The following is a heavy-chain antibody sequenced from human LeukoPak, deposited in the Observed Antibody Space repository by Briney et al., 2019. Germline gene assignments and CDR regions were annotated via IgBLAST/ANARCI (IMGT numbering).Heavy chain of an antibody. V-gene: IGHV1-69*05. CDR2: IIPIFGTA. CDR3: ARSLIRLLEWLSN. J-gene: IGHJ4*02. Sequence: ASVKVSCKASGGTFSSYAISWVRQAPGQGLEWMGGIIPIFGTANYAQKFQGRVTITTDESTSTAYMELSSLRSEDTAAYYCARSLIRLLEWLSNWGQGTLVTVSS. CDR1: GGTFSSYA. D-gene: IGHD3-3*01.